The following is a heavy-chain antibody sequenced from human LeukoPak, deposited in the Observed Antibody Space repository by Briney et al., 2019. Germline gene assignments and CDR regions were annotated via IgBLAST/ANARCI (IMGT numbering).Heavy chain of an antibody. Sequence: GGSLRLSCAASGFTSSNYWINWVRQAPGKGLEWVANIKQDESEKYYVDSVKGRFTISRDNAKNSVYLQMNSLRAEDTAVYYCARERVPSRYFDYWGQGTLVTVSS. CDR3: ARERVPSRYFDY. CDR2: IKQDESEK. CDR1: GFTSSNYW. J-gene: IGHJ4*02. V-gene: IGHV3-7*01.